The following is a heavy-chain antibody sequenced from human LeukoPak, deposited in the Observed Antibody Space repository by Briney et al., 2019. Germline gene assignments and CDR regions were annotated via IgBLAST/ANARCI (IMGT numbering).Heavy chain of an antibody. CDR3: ARGEWLFDY. J-gene: IGHJ4*02. Sequence: PGGSLRLSCAVSGFTVSSTYMSWVRQAPGKGLEWVSVIYSGGSTYYTDSVKGRFTISRDNSKNTLYLQMNSLRAEDTALFYCARGEWLFDYWGQGTLVTVSS. CDR2: IYSGGST. D-gene: IGHD6-19*01. CDR1: GFTVSSTY. V-gene: IGHV3-66*01.